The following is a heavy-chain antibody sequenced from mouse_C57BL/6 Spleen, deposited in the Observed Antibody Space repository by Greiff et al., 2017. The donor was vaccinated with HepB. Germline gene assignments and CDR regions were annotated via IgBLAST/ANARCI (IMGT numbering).Heavy chain of an antibody. J-gene: IGHJ2*01. CDR2: IDPSDSYT. D-gene: IGHD1-1*01. CDR3: ARGITTVVSTRDY. CDR1: GYTFTSYW. Sequence: VQLQQPGAELVRPGTSVKLSCKASGYTFTSYWMHWVKQRPGQGLEWIGVIDPSDSYTNYNQKFKGKATLTVDTSSSTAYMQLSSLTSEDSAVYYCARGITTVVSTRDYWGQGTTLTVSS. V-gene: IGHV1-59*01.